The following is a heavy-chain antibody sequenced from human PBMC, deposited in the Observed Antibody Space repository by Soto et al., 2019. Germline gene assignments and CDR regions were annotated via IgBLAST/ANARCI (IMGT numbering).Heavy chain of an antibody. CDR3: ARNWGYCSGGSCSNYYYGMDV. CDR1: GFTFSSYG. D-gene: IGHD2-15*01. J-gene: IGHJ6*02. CDR2: IWYDGSNK. V-gene: IGHV3-33*01. Sequence: HPGGSLRLSCAASGFTFSSYGMHWVRQAPGKGLEWVAVIWYDGSNKYYADSVKGRFTISRDNSKNTLYLQMNSLRAEDTAVYYCARNWGYCSGGSCSNYYYGMDVWGQGTTVTVSS.